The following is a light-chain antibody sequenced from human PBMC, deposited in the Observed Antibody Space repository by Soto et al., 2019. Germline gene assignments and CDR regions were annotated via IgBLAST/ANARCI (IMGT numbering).Light chain of an antibody. CDR1: QPVTGNY. J-gene: IGKJ3*01. Sequence: EIVLTQSPGTLSLSPGERATLSCRASQPVTGNYLAWYQHVPGQAPRLLIYGASVRGTGIPDRFSGSGSGTDFTLTITRLEPEDSAVYYCQQHGRLPPVTFGPGTKVDIK. V-gene: IGKV3-20*01. CDR2: GAS. CDR3: QQHGRLPPVT.